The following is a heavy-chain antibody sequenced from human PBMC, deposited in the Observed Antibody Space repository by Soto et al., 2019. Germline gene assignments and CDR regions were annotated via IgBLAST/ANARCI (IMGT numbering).Heavy chain of an antibody. CDR2: IVVGSGNT. CDR3: AADLDCSGGSCYPVYDY. Sequence: SVKVSCKASGFTFTSSAMQWVRQARGQRLEWIGWIVVGSGNTNYAQKFQERVTITRDMSTSTAYMELSSLRSEDTAVYYCAADLDCSGGSCYPVYDYWGQGTLVTVSS. D-gene: IGHD2-15*01. J-gene: IGHJ4*02. V-gene: IGHV1-58*02. CDR1: GFTFTSSA.